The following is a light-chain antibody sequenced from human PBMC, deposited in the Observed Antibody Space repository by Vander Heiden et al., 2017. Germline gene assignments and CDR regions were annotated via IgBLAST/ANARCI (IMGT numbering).Light chain of an antibody. CDR1: QSVLYSSNNKNC. CDR3: QQYYSTPLT. J-gene: IGKJ4*01. CDR2: WAS. V-gene: IGKV4-1*01. Sequence: DIVMTQSPDSLAVSLGERATINCKSSQSVLYSSNNKNCLAWYQQKPGQSPKLLIYWASTRESGVPDRFSGSGSGTDFTLTIISLQAEDVAVSYCQQYYSTPLTFGGGTKVEIK.